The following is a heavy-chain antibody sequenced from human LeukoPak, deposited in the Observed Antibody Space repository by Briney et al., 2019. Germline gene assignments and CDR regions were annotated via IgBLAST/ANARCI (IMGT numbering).Heavy chain of an antibody. CDR2: ISGSGNGGSI. Sequence: GGSLRLSCSASGFVFSIYTMYWVRQAPGKGPEYVSTISGSGNGGSIYYADSVKGRFTISRDDSKSIVYLQMNGLKSEDTAVYYCVKDFGRVRGTPDSWGQGTLVTVSS. CDR1: GFVFSIYT. V-gene: IGHV3-64D*06. CDR3: VKDFGRVRGTPDS. D-gene: IGHD2/OR15-2a*01. J-gene: IGHJ4*02.